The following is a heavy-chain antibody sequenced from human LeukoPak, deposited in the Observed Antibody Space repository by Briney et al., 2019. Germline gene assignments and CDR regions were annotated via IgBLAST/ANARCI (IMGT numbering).Heavy chain of an antibody. Sequence: SVKVSCKASRGTFSNYAISWVRQAPGQGLEWMGRIIPIFGTTNYAQKFQGRVTITTDESTSTAYMELSSLRSEDTAVYYCARGGEANYYDTSGYYLYYYWGQGTLVTVSS. V-gene: IGHV1-69*05. CDR3: ARGGEANYYDTSGYYLYYY. CDR2: IIPIFGTT. CDR1: RGTFSNYA. D-gene: IGHD3-22*01. J-gene: IGHJ4*02.